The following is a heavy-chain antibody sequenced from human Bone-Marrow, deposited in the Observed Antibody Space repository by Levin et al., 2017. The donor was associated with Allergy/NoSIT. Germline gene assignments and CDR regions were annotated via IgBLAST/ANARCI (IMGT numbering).Heavy chain of an antibody. J-gene: IGHJ1*01. CDR3: ARAPGSSGWYDYFQH. V-gene: IGHV3-66*01. Sequence: SCAASGFTVSSNYMSWVRQAPGKGLEWVSVIYSGGSTYYADSVKGRFTISRDNSKNTLFLQMNSLRDEDTAVYYCARAPGSSGWYDYFQHWGQGTLVTVSS. CDR1: GFTVSSNY. D-gene: IGHD6-19*01. CDR2: IYSGGST.